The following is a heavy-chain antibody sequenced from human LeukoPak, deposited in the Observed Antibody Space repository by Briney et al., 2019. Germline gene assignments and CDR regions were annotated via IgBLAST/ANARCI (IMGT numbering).Heavy chain of an antibody. V-gene: IGHV3-66*01. J-gene: IGHJ4*02. CDR1: GLTVSSNY. CDR2: IYSGGRT. Sequence: GGSLRLSCAASGLTVSSNYMSWVRQAPGKGLECVSVIYSGGRTYYADSVKGRFTISRDNSKITLYLQMNSLRAEDTAVYYCASIVAAGKGYFDYWGQGTLVTVSS. CDR3: ASIVAAGKGYFDY. D-gene: IGHD6-13*01.